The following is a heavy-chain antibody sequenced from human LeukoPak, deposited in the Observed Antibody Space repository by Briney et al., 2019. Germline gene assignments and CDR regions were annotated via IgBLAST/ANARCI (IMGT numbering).Heavy chain of an antibody. Sequence: GGSLRLSCAASGFIFSSYSMNWVRQAPGKGLEWVSSITSSSSYIYYADSVKGRFTISRDNAKNSLYLQMNSLRAEDTAVYYCAKPSPFGPSGPFDIWGRGTMVTVSS. D-gene: IGHD3/OR15-3a*01. V-gene: IGHV3-21*01. J-gene: IGHJ3*02. CDR2: ITSSSSYI. CDR3: AKPSPFGPSGPFDI. CDR1: GFIFSSYS.